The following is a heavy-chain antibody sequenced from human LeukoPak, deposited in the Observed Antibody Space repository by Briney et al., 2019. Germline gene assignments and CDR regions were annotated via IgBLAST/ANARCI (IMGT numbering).Heavy chain of an antibody. D-gene: IGHD2-8*01. CDR3: ARAAGGYCTNGACYYGMDV. CDR1: GGTFSSYA. V-gene: IGHV1-69*04. Sequence: GASVKVSCKASGGTFSSYAISWVRQAPGQGLEWMGRIIPIFGIANYAQKFQGRVTITADKSTSTAYMELSSLRSEDTAVYYCARAAGGYCTNGACYYGMDVWGQGTTVTVSS. J-gene: IGHJ6*02. CDR2: IIPIFGIA.